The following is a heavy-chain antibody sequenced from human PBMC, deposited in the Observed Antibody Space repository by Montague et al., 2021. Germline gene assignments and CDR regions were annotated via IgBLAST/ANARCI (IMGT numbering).Heavy chain of an antibody. D-gene: IGHD4-17*01. CDR3: ARVGATVTAPFDF. Sequence: TLSLTCAVSDGSISSTAYYWSWIRQHPGKGLEWIGYNYYTGSTYSNPSLKSRVTISVDTSQNHFSLNLNSVTAADTAVYYCARVGATVTAPFDFWGQGTLVTVSA. J-gene: IGHJ4*02. V-gene: IGHV4-31*11. CDR1: DGSISSTAYY. CDR2: NYYTGST.